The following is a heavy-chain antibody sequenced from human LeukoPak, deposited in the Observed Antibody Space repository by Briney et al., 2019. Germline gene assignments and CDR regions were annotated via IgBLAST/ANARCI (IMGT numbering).Heavy chain of an antibody. CDR1: GFTFSDYY. V-gene: IGHV3-11*06. CDR2: ISSSSSYT. J-gene: IGHJ4*02. Sequence: GGSLRLSCAASGFTFSDYYMSWIRQAPGKGLEWVSYISSSSSYTNYADSVEGRFTISRDNAKNSLYLQMNSLRAEDTAVYYCARLYCGGDCYPDYWGQGTLVTVSS. D-gene: IGHD2-21*02. CDR3: ARLYCGGDCYPDY.